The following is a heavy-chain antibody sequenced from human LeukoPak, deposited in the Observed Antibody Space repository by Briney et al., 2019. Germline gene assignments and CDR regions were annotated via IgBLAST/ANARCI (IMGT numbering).Heavy chain of an antibody. CDR2: ISYDGSYK. CDR3: AKDHGSGSYHDPNWFDP. V-gene: IGHV3-30*18. CDR1: GLTFSSYG. J-gene: IGHJ5*02. Sequence: PGGSLRLSCAASGLTFSSYGMHWVRQAPGKGLDWVTVISYDGSYKYYAESVKGRFTISRDNSKKTLYLQMNSLRAEDTAVYYCAKDHGSGSYHDPNWFDPWGQGTLVTVSS. D-gene: IGHD3-10*01.